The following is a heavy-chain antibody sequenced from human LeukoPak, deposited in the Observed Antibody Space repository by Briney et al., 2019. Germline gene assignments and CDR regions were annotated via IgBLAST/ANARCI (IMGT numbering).Heavy chain of an antibody. Sequence: GGSLRLSCAASGFSFDDYAMHWVRQAPGKGLEWVSGITWNSGSTGYADSVKGRFTISRDNAKNSLFVQMNSLRAEDTALYYCAKDACSGTSYSFDYWGQGTLVTVSS. V-gene: IGHV3-9*01. CDR3: AKDACSGTSYSFDY. D-gene: IGHD2-2*01. CDR1: GFSFDDYA. CDR2: ITWNSGST. J-gene: IGHJ4*02.